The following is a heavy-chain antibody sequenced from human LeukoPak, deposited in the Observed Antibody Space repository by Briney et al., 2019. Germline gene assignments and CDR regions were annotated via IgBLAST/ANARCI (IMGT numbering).Heavy chain of an antibody. CDR2: IYDSGST. CDR3: ARRGGRRYYGSGTYYNDYYFDY. CDR1: GGSISSSSYY. Sequence: SETLSLTCTVSGGSISSSSYYWGWIRQPPGKGLEWIGSIYDSGSTYYNPSLKSRVTMSVDTSKNQFSLKLSSVTAADTAVYYCARRGGRRYYGSGTYYNDYYFDYWGQGTLVTVSS. J-gene: IGHJ4*02. D-gene: IGHD3-10*01. V-gene: IGHV4-39*01.